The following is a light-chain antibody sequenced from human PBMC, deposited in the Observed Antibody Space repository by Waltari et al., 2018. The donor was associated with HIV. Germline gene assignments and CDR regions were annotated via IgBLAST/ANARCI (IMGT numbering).Light chain of an antibody. CDR1: NIGRKR. V-gene: IGLV3-21*02. CDR3: HVWDRGTDHHV. J-gene: IGLJ1*01. Sequence: SYVLTQPPSVSVAPGQTARITCGGNNIGRKRVHWYQQKPGQAPVLVVYNGSDRPSGIPERFSGSNSGNTATLTITRVEAGVEADYYCHVWDRGTDHHVFGTGTKVTVL. CDR2: NGS.